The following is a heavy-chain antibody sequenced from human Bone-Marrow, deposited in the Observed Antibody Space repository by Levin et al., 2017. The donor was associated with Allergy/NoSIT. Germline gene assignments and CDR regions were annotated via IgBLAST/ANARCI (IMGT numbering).Heavy chain of an antibody. CDR1: DGSISSDDFY. CDR3: ATGSERYKIFFEY. Sequence: SETLSLTCTVSDGSISSDDFYWSWIRQPPGKGLEWIGYIYHSGSTYYNPSLQSRAIFSVDTSNNQFSVKPSSVTAADTAVYYCATGSERYKIFFEYWGQGTLVTVSS. D-gene: IGHD3-16*02. V-gene: IGHV4-30-4*01. J-gene: IGHJ4*01. CDR2: IYHSGST.